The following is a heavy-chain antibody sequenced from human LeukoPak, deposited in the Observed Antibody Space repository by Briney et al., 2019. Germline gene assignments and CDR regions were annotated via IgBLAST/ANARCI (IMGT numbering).Heavy chain of an antibody. V-gene: IGHV4-4*09. J-gene: IGHJ5*02. Sequence: SSETLSLTCTVSGGSISSYYWSWIRQPPGEGLEWIGYIYTSGSTNYNPSLKSRVTISVDTSKNQFSLKLSSVTAADTAVYYCARRNYCSSTSCNARVSWFDPWGQGTLVTVSS. CDR2: IYTSGST. CDR3: ARRNYCSSTSCNARVSWFDP. D-gene: IGHD2-2*01. CDR1: GGSISSYY.